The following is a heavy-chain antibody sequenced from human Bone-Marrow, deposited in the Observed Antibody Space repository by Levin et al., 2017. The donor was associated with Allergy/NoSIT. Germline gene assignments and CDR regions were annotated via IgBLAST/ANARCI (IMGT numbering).Heavy chain of an antibody. CDR3: ARVYENTIFGVVIRHFDY. J-gene: IGHJ4*02. V-gene: IGHV4-34*01. CDR1: GGSFSGYY. Sequence: SQTLSLTCAVYGGSFSGYYWSWIRQPPGKGLEWIGEINHSGSTNYNPSLKSRVTISVDTSKNQFSLKLSSVTAADTAVYYCARVYENTIFGVVIRHFDYWGQGTLVTVSS. CDR2: INHSGST. D-gene: IGHD3-3*01.